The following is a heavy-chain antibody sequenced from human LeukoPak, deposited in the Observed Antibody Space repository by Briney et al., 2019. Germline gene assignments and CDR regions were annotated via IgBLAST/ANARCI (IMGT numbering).Heavy chain of an antibody. Sequence: PSETLSFTCTVSGGSISSSSYYWGWIRRPPGKGLEWIGSIYYSGSTYYNPSLKSRVTISVDTSKNQFSLKLSSVTAADTAVYYCARAEGDCSSTSCYEFDYWGQGTLVTVSS. CDR2: IYYSGST. V-gene: IGHV4-39*07. CDR3: ARAEGDCSSTSCYEFDY. CDR1: GGSISSSSYY. D-gene: IGHD2-2*01. J-gene: IGHJ4*02.